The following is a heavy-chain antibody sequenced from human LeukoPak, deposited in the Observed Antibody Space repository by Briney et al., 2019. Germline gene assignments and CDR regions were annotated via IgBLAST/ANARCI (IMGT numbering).Heavy chain of an antibody. Sequence: ASVKVSCKASGYTFTGYYMHWVRQAPGQGLEWMGRINPNSGGTNYAQKFQGRVTITADESTSTAYMELSSLRSEDTAVYYCASPDVDTNYYYYMDVWGKGTTVTVSS. D-gene: IGHD5-18*01. J-gene: IGHJ6*03. CDR1: GYTFTGYY. CDR3: ASPDVDTNYYYYMDV. CDR2: INPNSGGT. V-gene: IGHV1-2*06.